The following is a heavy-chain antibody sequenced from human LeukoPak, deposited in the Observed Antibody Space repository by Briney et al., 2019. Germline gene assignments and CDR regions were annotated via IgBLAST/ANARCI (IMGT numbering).Heavy chain of an antibody. Sequence: ASVKVSCKASGYTFTGYYTHWVRQAPGQGLEWMGWINPSSGGTYYAQKFQGRVTMTRDTSISTAYMELSRLRSDDTALYYCARDSYGGVWSLGYWGQGTLVTVSS. J-gene: IGHJ4*02. CDR2: INPSSGGT. D-gene: IGHD2-8*02. CDR1: GYTFTGYY. V-gene: IGHV1-2*02. CDR3: ARDSYGGVWSLGY.